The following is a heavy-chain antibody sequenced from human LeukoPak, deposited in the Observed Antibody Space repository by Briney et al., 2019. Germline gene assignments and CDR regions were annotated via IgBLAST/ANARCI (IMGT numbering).Heavy chain of an antibody. CDR1: GGSISSGDYY. CDR3: ARGDYDYVFDY. Sequence: SQTLSLTCTVSGGSISSGDYYWSWIRQPPGKGLEWIGYIYYSGNTYYNPSLKSRVTISVDTSKNQFSLKLSPVTAADTAVYYCARGDYDYVFDYWGQGTPVTVSS. V-gene: IGHV4-30-4*01. J-gene: IGHJ4*02. CDR2: IYYSGNT. D-gene: IGHD3-16*01.